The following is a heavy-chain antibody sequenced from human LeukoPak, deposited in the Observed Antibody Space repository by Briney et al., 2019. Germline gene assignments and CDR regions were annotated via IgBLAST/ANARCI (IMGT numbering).Heavy chain of an antibody. CDR3: ARDCPEGLYYYGSGRTGDAFDI. CDR2: IYYSGST. D-gene: IGHD3-10*01. J-gene: IGHJ3*02. CDR1: GGSISSSSYY. Sequence: SETLSLTCTVSGGSISSSSYYWGWIRQPPGKGLEWIGSIYYSGSTYYNPSLKSRVTISVDTSKNQFSLKLSSVTAADTAVYYCARDCPEGLYYYGSGRTGDAFDIWGQGTMVTVSS. V-gene: IGHV4-39*07.